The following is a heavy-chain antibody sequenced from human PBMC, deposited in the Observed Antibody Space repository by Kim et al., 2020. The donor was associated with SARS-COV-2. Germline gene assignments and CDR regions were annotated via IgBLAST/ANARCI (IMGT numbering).Heavy chain of an antibody. D-gene: IGHD3-10*01. CDR1: GGTFSSYA. V-gene: IGHV1-69*13. CDR2: IIPIFGTA. J-gene: IGHJ4*02. CDR3: ARAVPELWFEQNYFDY. Sequence: SVKVSCKASGGTFSSYAISWVRQAPGQGLEWMGGIIPIFGTANYAQKFQGRVTITADESTSTAYMELSSLRSEDTAVYYCARAVPELWFEQNYFDYWGQGTLVTVSS.